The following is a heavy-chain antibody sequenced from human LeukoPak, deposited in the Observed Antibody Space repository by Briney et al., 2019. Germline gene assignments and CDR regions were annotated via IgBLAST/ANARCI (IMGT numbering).Heavy chain of an antibody. CDR2: IYSGGSST. CDR1: GFTVSTNY. J-gene: IGHJ2*01. Sequence: GGSLRLSCTASGFTVSTNYMSWVRQAPGKGLEWVSVIYSGGSSTYYADSVKGRFTISRDKSKNTLYPQMNSLRAEDTAVYYCARDFYGDNSEVVSWHFDLWGRGTLVSVSS. D-gene: IGHD4-23*01. CDR3: ARDFYGDNSEVVSWHFDL. V-gene: IGHV3-66*01.